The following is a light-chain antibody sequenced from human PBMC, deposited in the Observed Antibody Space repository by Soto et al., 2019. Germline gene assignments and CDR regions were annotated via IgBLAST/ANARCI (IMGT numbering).Light chain of an antibody. CDR1: QSISRY. Sequence: EIQTTQSPSSLSDSVGDIITVTRRSSQSISRYLNWYQHKPGKAHKFLINAASSLERGVPSRFSGGGSGTDFTLKIRRLKPDDFATYYCQQNYRATQWT. CDR2: AAS. V-gene: IGKV1-39*01. J-gene: IGKJ1*01. CDR3: QQNYRATQWT.